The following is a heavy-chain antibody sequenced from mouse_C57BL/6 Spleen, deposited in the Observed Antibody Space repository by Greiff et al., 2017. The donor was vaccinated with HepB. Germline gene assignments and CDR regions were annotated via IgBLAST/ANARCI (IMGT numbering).Heavy chain of an antibody. CDR1: GYTFTDYY. CDR3: ARSGDGYFAY. Sequence: VQLVESGAELVRPGASVKLSCKASGYTFTDYYINWVKQRPGQGLEWIARIYPGSGNTYYNEKFKGKATLTAEKSSSTAYMQLSSLTSEDSAVYFCARSGDGYFAYWGQGTLVTVSA. J-gene: IGHJ3*01. CDR2: IYPGSGNT. D-gene: IGHD2-3*01. V-gene: IGHV1-76*01.